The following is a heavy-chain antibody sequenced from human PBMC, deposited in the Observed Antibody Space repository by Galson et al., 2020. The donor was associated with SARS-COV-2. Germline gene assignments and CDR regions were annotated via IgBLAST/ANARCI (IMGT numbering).Heavy chain of an antibody. CDR3: AKEGGFYYDTRAHKNELDS. V-gene: IGHV1-69*10. CDR2: IIPILGIA. D-gene: IGHD3-22*01. Sequence: SVKVSCKASGGTFSSYAISWVRQAPGQGLEWMGGIIPILGIANHAQKFQGRVTITADKSTSTAYMELSSLRSEDTAVYYCAKEGGFYYDTRAHKNELDSWGQGTLVIVSS. CDR1: GGTFSSYA. J-gene: IGHJ4*02.